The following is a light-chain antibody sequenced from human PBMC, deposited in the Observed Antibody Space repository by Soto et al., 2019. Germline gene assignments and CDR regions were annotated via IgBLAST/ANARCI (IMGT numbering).Light chain of an antibody. CDR3: GTWDSSLSVVV. CDR2: DNN. V-gene: IGLV1-51*01. Sequence: QSVLTQPTSVSAAPGQKIIISCSGTNSNIGNNYVTWYQQNPGTAPKLLIYDNNKRPSGIPDRFSGSKSGTSATLGITGLQTRDEADYYCGTWDSSLSVVVFGGGTKLTVL. J-gene: IGLJ2*01. CDR1: NSNIGNNY.